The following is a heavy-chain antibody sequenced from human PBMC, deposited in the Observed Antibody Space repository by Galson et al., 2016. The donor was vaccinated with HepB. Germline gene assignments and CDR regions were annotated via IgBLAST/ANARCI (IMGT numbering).Heavy chain of an antibody. V-gene: IGHV1-18*01. Sequence: SVKVSCKASGYTFTNNGISWVRQAPGQGLEWMGWINTYNGKTDYVQGVQGRVTMTADTYTNTVYMERRGLRSDDTAVYYCARTGAFRSFDWLLYHWGQGTLVIGSS. J-gene: IGHJ4*02. CDR1: GYTFTNNG. D-gene: IGHD3-9*01. CDR2: INTYNGKT. CDR3: ARTGAFRSFDWLLYH.